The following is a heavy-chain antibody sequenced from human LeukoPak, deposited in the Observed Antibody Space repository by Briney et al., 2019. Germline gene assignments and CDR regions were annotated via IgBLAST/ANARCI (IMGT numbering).Heavy chain of an antibody. CDR3: ARVSIFGPYYYYYMDV. CDR1: GGSISSYY. D-gene: IGHD3-3*01. V-gene: IGHV4-4*07. J-gene: IGHJ6*03. Sequence: PSETLSLTCTVSGGSISSYYWSWIRQPAGKGLEWIGRIYTSGSTNYNPSLKSRVTMSVDTSKNQFSLKLSSVTAADTAVYYCARVSIFGPYYYYYMDVWGKGTTVTVSS. CDR2: IYTSGST.